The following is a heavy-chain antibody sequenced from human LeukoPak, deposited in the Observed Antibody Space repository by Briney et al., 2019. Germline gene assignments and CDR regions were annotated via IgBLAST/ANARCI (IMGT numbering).Heavy chain of an antibody. V-gene: IGHV3-23*01. CDR3: AKGRSGWYEGLDY. CDR1: GFTFSTYA. CDR2: ISHGGDSA. Sequence: GGSLRLSCTASGFTFSTYAMTWVRQAPGKGLEWVSVISHGGDSAWYADSVKGRFTISRDNSKSTLFLQMNSLRADDTAIYHCAKGRSGWYEGLDYWGQGILVTVSS. J-gene: IGHJ4*02. D-gene: IGHD6-19*01.